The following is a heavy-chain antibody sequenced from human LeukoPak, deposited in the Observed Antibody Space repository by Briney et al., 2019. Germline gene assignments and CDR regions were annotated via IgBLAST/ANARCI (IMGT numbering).Heavy chain of an antibody. CDR3: ARGQKYRNGYTVTELGSGYFDY. J-gene: IGHJ4*02. CDR2: IYYSGST. Sequence: SETLSLTCTVSGGSISSYYWSWIRQPPGKGLEWIGYIYYSGSTNYKPSLKSRVTISVDTSKNQFSLKLNSVTAADTAVYYCARGQKYRNGYTVTELGSGYFDYWGQGTLVTVSS. CDR1: GGSISSYY. D-gene: IGHD5-18*01. V-gene: IGHV4-59*01.